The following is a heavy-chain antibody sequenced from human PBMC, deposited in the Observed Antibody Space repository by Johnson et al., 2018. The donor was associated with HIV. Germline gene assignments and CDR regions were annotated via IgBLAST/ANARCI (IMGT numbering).Heavy chain of an antibody. CDR1: GFTFSDYY. CDR3: ARDQSGSYYYAFDI. CDR2: IRYDGSNK. V-gene: IGHV3-30*02. D-gene: IGHD1-26*01. Sequence: VQLVESGGGLVRPGGSLRLSCAASGFTFSDYYMSWIRQSPGKGLEWVAFIRYDGSNKYYADSVKGRFTISRDNSKNTLYLQMNSLRAEDTAVYYCARDQSGSYYYAFDIWGQGTMVTVSS. J-gene: IGHJ3*02.